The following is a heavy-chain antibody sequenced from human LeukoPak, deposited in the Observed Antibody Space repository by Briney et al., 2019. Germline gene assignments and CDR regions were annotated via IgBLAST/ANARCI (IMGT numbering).Heavy chain of an antibody. V-gene: IGHV4-61*02. CDR1: GGSISSGSYY. J-gene: IGHJ4*02. CDR2: IYTSGST. CDR3: ARETRPTNFDY. Sequence: SQTLSLTCTVSGGSISSGSYYWSWIRQPAGKGLEWIGRIYTSGSTNYNPSLKSRVSISVDTSKNQFSLKLSSVTAADTAVYYCARETRPTNFDYWGQGTLVTVSS.